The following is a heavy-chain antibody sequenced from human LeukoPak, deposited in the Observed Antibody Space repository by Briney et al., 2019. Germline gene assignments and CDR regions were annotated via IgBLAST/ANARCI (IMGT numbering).Heavy chain of an antibody. Sequence: HPRGSLRLSCAASGFTFSSYGMHWVRQAPGKGLEWVAVISYDGSNKYYADSVKGRFTISRDNSKNTLYLQMNSLRAEDTAVYYCARDIGDYWGQGTLVTVSS. J-gene: IGHJ4*02. D-gene: IGHD3-10*01. CDR1: GFTFSSYG. V-gene: IGHV3-30*03. CDR3: ARDIGDY. CDR2: ISYDGSNK.